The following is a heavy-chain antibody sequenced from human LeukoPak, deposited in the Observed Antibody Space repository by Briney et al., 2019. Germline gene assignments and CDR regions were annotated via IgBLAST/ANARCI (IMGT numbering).Heavy chain of an antibody. CDR2: INPNSGGT. V-gene: IGHV1-2*02. J-gene: IGHJ4*02. Sequence: ASVKVSCKASGYKFTAYYMHWVRQAPGQGLEWMGWINPNSGGTNYAQKFQGRVTMTRDTSISTAYMELSRLRSDDTAVYYCAREVDCSGGSCYQFDYWGQGTLVTVSS. D-gene: IGHD2-15*01. CDR1: GYKFTAYY. CDR3: AREVDCSGGSCYQFDY.